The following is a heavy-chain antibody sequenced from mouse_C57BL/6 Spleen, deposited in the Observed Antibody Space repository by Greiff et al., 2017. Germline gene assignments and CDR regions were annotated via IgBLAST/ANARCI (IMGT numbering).Heavy chain of an antibody. CDR2: IYPRDGST. CDR3: ARDGGMDY. Sequence: VMLVESGPELVKPGASVKLSCKASGYTFTSYDINWVKQRPGQGLEWIGWIYPRDGSTKYNEKFKGNATLTVDTSSSTAYMELHSLTSEDSAVYFCARDGGMDYWGQGTSVTVSS. CDR1: GYTFTSYD. D-gene: IGHD2-3*01. V-gene: IGHV1-85*01. J-gene: IGHJ4*01.